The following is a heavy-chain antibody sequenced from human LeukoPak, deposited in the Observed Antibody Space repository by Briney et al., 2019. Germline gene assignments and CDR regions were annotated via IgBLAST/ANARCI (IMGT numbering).Heavy chain of an antibody. Sequence: SETLSLTCAVYGGSFSGYYWSWIRQPPGKGLEWIGEINHSGSTNYNPSLKSRVTISVDTSKNQFSLKLSSVTAADTAVYYCAREREGGYCSGGSCYFDYWGQGTLVTVSS. V-gene: IGHV4-34*01. CDR3: AREREGGYCSGGSCYFDY. D-gene: IGHD2-15*01. CDR2: INHSGST. J-gene: IGHJ4*02. CDR1: GGSFSGYY.